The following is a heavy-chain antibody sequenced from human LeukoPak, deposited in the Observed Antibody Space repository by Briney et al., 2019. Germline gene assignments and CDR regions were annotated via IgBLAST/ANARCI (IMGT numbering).Heavy chain of an antibody. V-gene: IGHV1-3*01. Sequence: GASVKVSCKASGYTFTSYAMHWVRQAPGQRLEWMGWINAGNGNTKCSQKFQGRVTITRDTSASTAYMELSSLRSEDTAVYYCARGFGRAPFDYWGQGTLVTVSS. D-gene: IGHD3-10*01. CDR1: GYTFTSYA. J-gene: IGHJ4*02. CDR2: INAGNGNT. CDR3: ARGFGRAPFDY.